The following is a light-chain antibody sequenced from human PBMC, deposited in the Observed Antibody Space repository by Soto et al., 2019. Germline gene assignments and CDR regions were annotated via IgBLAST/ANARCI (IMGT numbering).Light chain of an antibody. J-gene: IGKJ5*01. CDR1: QSLLHITGETF. V-gene: IGKV2D-29*02. CDR2: EVS. Sequence: DIVMTQSPLSLPVTPGEPASISCRSSQSLLHITGETFLFWYLQKPGQSPQLLIYEVSTRVSGVPDRFSGSGSGTDFTLEISRVETDDVGIYYCMQSTQLPPTFGQETRLEIK. CDR3: MQSTQLPPT.